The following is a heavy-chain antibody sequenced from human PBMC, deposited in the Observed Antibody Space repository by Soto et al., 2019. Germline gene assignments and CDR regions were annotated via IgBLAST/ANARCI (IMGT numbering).Heavy chain of an antibody. CDR2: INHSGST. Sequence: QVQLQQWGAGLLKPSETLSLTCAVYGGSFSGYYWSWIRQPPGKGLEWIGEINHSGSTNYNPSLKSRVPISVDTSKNQFSLKLSSVTAADTAVYYCARGFNDIVVVPAATEYWYFDLWGRGTLVTVSS. V-gene: IGHV4-34*01. J-gene: IGHJ2*01. D-gene: IGHD2-2*01. CDR1: GGSFSGYY. CDR3: ARGFNDIVVVPAATEYWYFDL.